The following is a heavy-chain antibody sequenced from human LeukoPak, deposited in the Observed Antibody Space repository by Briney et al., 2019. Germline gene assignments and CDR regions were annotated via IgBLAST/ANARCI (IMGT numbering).Heavy chain of an antibody. V-gene: IGHV3-23*01. Sequence: GGSLGLSCTVSGFTVSSNSMSWVRQAPGKGLEWVSTISGSGDNTYYAVSVKGRFTISRDNSKNSLYLQMNSLRAEDTAVYYCAELGITMIGGVWGKGTTVTISS. J-gene: IGHJ6*04. CDR3: AELGITMIGGV. CDR2: ISGSGDNT. D-gene: IGHD3-10*02. CDR1: GFTVSSNS.